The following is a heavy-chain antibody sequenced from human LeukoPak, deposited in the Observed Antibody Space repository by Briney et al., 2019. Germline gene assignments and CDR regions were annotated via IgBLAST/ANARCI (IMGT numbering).Heavy chain of an antibody. V-gene: IGHV1-2*02. Sequence: GASVKVSCKASGYTFSGYYMHWVRQAPGQGLEWVGWINPNSGGTNYAQKFQGRGTMTRDTSISTAYMELSRLLSGDTAVYYCARGKTMVYCGGDCYRFDNWGQGTLVTVSS. D-gene: IGHD2-21*02. CDR1: GYTFSGYY. CDR3: ARGKTMVYCGGDCYRFDN. CDR2: INPNSGGT. J-gene: IGHJ4*02.